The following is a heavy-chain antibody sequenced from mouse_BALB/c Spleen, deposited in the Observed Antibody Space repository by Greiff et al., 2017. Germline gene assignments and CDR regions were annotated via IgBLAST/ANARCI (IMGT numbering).Heavy chain of an antibody. D-gene: IGHD2-2*01. CDR2: ISYSGST. Sequence: EVQLQQSGPGLVKPSQSLSLTCTVTGYSITSDYAWNWIRQFPGNKLEWMGYISYSGSTSYNPSLKSRISITRDTSKNQFFLQLNSVTTEDTATYYCARILYGYDVGGFYFDYWGQGTTLTVSS. CDR3: ARILYGYDVGGFYFDY. J-gene: IGHJ2*01. V-gene: IGHV3-2*02. CDR1: GYSITSDYA.